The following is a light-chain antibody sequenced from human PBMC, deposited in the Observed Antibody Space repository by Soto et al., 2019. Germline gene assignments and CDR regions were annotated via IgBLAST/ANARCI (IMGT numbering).Light chain of an antibody. Sequence: ELVMPQSPATLSVSPGERATLSCRASQSVSSILAWSQQKPGQAPRLLIYGASTSATGIPGPFSVTGSGTEFTLTISSLQSKDFAVYYGQQYNNWPPCVGQGSKLESK. CDR3: QQYNNWPPC. J-gene: IGKJ2*01. CDR1: QSVSSI. V-gene: IGKV3-15*01. CDR2: GAS.